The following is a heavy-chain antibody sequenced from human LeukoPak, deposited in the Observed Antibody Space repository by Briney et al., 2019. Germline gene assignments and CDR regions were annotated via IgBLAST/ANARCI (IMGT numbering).Heavy chain of an antibody. Sequence: SETLSLTCTVSGGSISSGDYYWSWIRQPPGKGLEWIGYIYYSGSSYYNPSLKSRVTISVDTSKNQFSLKLSSVTAADTAVYYCARARSIWFGEFLGTSHFDYWGQGTLVTVSS. J-gene: IGHJ4*02. D-gene: IGHD3-10*01. V-gene: IGHV4-30-4*01. CDR3: ARARSIWFGEFLGTSHFDY. CDR1: GGSISSGDYY. CDR2: IYYSGSS.